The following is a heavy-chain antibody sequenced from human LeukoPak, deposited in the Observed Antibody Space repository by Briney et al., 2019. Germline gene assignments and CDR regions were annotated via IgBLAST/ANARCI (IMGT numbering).Heavy chain of an antibody. Sequence: SETLSLTCTVSGGSISSYYWSWIRQPAGKGLEWIGRIYTSGSTNYNPSLKSRVTMSVDTSKNQFSLKLSSVTAADTAVYYCAGAPYYYDSSGYYWSPTPGALDIWGQGTMVTVSS. CDR1: GGSISSYY. D-gene: IGHD3-22*01. CDR3: AGAPYYYDSSGYYWSPTPGALDI. J-gene: IGHJ3*02. CDR2: IYTSGST. V-gene: IGHV4-4*07.